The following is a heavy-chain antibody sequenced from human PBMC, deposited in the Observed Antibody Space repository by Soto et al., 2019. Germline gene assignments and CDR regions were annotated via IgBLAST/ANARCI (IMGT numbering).Heavy chain of an antibody. D-gene: IGHD3-10*01. CDR1: GGSISSSNW. J-gene: IGHJ6*02. V-gene: IGHV4-4*02. CDR3: ARDPETGSYYHKRDYYYGMDV. CDR2: IYHSGST. Sequence: TLSLTCAVSGGSISSSNWWSWVRQPPGKGLEWIGEIYHSGSTNYNPSLKSRVTISVDKSKNQFSLKLSSVTAADTAVYYCARDPETGSYYHKRDYYYGMDVWGQGTTVTVSS.